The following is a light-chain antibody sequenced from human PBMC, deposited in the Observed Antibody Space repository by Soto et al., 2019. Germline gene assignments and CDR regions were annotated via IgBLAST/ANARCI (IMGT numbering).Light chain of an antibody. Sequence: QSVLTQPASVSGSPGQSITISCTGTSSDVGSYNLVSWYQQHPGKAPKLMIYEVSKRPSGVSNRFSGSKSGNTASLTISGLQAEDEADYYCCSCAGSSTPLIFGTGTRSPS. J-gene: IGLJ1*01. CDR1: SSDVGSYNL. CDR3: CSCAGSSTPLI. V-gene: IGLV2-23*02. CDR2: EVS.